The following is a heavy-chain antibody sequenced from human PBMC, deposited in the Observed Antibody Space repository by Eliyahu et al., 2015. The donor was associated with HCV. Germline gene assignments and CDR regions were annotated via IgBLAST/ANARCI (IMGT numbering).Heavy chain of an antibody. Sequence: EVQLLESGGGLVQPGGSLXLLCAAXGFTFSXYAMSXVRQAPGKGLEWVSAISGSGGSTYYADPVKGRFTISRDNSKNTLYLQMNSLRAEDTAVYYCAKVYGSGGYWGQGTLVTVSS. J-gene: IGHJ4*02. CDR1: GFTFSXYA. D-gene: IGHD6-19*01. CDR3: AKVYGSGGY. CDR2: ISGSGGST. V-gene: IGHV3-23*01.